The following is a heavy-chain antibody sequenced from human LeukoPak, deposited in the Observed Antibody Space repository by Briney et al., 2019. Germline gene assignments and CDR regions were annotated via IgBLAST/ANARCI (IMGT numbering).Heavy chain of an antibody. V-gene: IGHV3-15*01. CDR1: GFTFGSYS. J-gene: IGHJ4*02. CDR3: TTGIMRFLEWHMEDY. D-gene: IGHD3-3*01. CDR2: IKSKTDGGTT. Sequence: GGSLRLSCAASGFTFGSYSMNWVRQAPGKGLEWVGRIKSKTDGGTTDYAAPVKGRFTISRDDSKNTLYLQMNSLKTEDTAVYYCTTGIMRFLEWHMEDYWGQGTLVTVSS.